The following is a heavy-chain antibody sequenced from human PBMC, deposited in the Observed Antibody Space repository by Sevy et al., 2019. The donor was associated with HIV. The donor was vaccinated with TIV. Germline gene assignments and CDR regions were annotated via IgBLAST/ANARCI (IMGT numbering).Heavy chain of an antibody. D-gene: IGHD2-8*01. CDR3: AREGCTKPHDY. CDR1: GFTFSKYS. CDR2: FSFGCGKI. V-gene: IGHV3-23*01. Sequence: GGSLRLSCAASGFTFSKYSMSWIRQTPGKGLEWVSTFSFGCGKINYADSVKGRFTISRDDSRNTYYLQMNSLRAEDTAIYYCAREGCTKPHDYWGQGTVVTVSS. J-gene: IGHJ4*02.